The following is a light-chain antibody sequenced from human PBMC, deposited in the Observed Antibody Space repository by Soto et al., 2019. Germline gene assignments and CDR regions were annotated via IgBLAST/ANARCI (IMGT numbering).Light chain of an antibody. CDR1: SSDVGGYDY. CDR2: YVT. J-gene: IGLJ2*01. Sequence: QSVLTQPASVSGSPGQSISISCTGTSSDVGGYDYVSWYQQHPGKAPKLMIYYVTNRPSGVSTRFSASKSGNTASLTISGLQAEDEADYYCCSFSSITTRIFGGGTKLTVL. CDR3: CSFSSITTRI. V-gene: IGLV2-14*03.